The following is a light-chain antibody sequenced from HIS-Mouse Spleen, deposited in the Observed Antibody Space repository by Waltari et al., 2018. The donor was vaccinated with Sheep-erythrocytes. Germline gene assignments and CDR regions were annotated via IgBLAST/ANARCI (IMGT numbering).Light chain of an antibody. CDR3: CSYAGSYNHV. J-gene: IGLJ1*01. V-gene: IGLV2-11*01. CDR2: DVS. Sequence: QSALTQPRSVSGSPGQSVTISCTGTSSDVGGYNYASWYHKHPGKAPKLMIYDVSKRPSGVPDRFSGSKSGNTASLTISGLQAEDEADYYCCSYAGSYNHVFATGTKVTVL. CDR1: SSDVGGYNY.